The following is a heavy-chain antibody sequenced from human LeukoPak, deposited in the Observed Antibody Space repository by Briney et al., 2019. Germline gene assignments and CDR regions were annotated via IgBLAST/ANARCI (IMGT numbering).Heavy chain of an antibody. D-gene: IGHD3-3*01. CDR1: GFTFSSYA. J-gene: IGHJ5*02. Sequence: GRSLRLSCAASGFTFSSYAMHWVRQAPGKGLEWVAVISYDGSNKYYADSVKGRFTISRDNSKNTLYLQMNSLRAEDTAVYYCAREKHPYDFWSGYRRANWFDPWGQGTLVTVSS. V-gene: IGHV3-30*01. CDR2: ISYDGSNK. CDR3: AREKHPYDFWSGYRRANWFDP.